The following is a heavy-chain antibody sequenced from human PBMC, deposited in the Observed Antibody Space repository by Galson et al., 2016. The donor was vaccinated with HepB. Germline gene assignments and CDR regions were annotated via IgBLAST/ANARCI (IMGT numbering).Heavy chain of an antibody. CDR3: ARGVARLARFSGMGL. CDR2: ISETSSHI. CDR1: AFSFSSFS. Sequence: SLRLSCAASAFSFSSFSMNWVRQAPGKGLEWLSYISETSSHIYYADSVRGRFTISRDNANNALFLELNSLRAEDTAVYYCARGVARLARFSGMGLWGQGTTVTVSS. D-gene: IGHD6-6*01. J-gene: IGHJ6*02. V-gene: IGHV3-21*01.